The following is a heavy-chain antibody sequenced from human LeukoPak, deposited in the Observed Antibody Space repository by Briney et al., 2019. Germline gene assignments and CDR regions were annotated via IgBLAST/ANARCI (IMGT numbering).Heavy chain of an antibody. CDR1: EFTFSNYW. J-gene: IGHJ4*02. V-gene: IGHV3-7*01. Sequence: GGSLRLSCGVSEFTFSNYWMSWVRQAPGKGLEWVANIKQDGSEKYYVDSVKGRFTISRDNAKNSLYLQMNSLRAEDTAVYYCARSASLDYWGQGTLVTVSS. CDR3: ARSASLDY. CDR2: IKQDGSEK.